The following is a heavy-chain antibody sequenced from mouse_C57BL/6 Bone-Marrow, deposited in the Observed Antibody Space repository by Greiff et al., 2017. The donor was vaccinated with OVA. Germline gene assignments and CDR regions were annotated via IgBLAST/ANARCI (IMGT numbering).Heavy chain of an antibody. J-gene: IGHJ4*01. CDR2: IYPGSGST. Sequence: QVQLQQPGAELVKPGASVKMSCKASGYTFTSYWITWVKQRPGQGLEWIGDIYPGSGSTNYNEKFKSKATLTVDTSSSTASMQLSSLTSEDTAVYYCARNYGYDGDYWGQGTSVTVSS. V-gene: IGHV1-55*01. CDR3: ARNYGYDGDY. D-gene: IGHD2-2*01. CDR1: GYTFTSYW.